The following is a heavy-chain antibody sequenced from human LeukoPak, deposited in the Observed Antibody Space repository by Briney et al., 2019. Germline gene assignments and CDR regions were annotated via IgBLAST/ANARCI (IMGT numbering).Heavy chain of an antibody. J-gene: IGHJ4*02. D-gene: IGHD6-13*01. CDR2: IHHSGST. CDR3: AREVVAAPGTVDY. Sequence: PSETLSLTCSVSDGSISSSNWWSWVRQPPGKGLEWIGEIHHSGSTNYNPSLKSRVTMSADKSKNQFSLKVSSVTAADTATYYCAREVVAAPGTVDYWGQGTLVTVSS. V-gene: IGHV4-4*02. CDR1: DGSISSSNW.